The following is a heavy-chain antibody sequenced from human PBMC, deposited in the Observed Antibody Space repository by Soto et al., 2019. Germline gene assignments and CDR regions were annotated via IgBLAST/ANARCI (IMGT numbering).Heavy chain of an antibody. Sequence: EVQLVESGGGLVQPGGSLRLSCAASGFTFSNYWMSWVRQAPGKGLEWVANIKQDGSERNYVDSVKGRFTISRDNAKNSLSLQLNVLSAEDTAVYYCARAGSENDYWGQGTLVTVSS. J-gene: IGHJ4*02. CDR3: ARAGSENDY. CDR2: IKQDGSER. D-gene: IGHD3-10*01. V-gene: IGHV3-7*05. CDR1: GFTFSNYW.